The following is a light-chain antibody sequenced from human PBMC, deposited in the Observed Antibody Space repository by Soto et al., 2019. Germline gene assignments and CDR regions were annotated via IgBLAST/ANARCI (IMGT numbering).Light chain of an antibody. V-gene: IGKV1-5*03. CDR3: QQYKSYAYT. CDR1: QSLASW. J-gene: IGKJ2*01. Sequence: DIQMTQSPSTLSASVGDRVTITCRASQSLASWVAWYQQKPGKDPKLLLYKPSSLESGVPSKFNRSESGKEFTLTINGLQPEDFATYYYQQYKSYAYTFGQGTKLELK. CDR2: KPS.